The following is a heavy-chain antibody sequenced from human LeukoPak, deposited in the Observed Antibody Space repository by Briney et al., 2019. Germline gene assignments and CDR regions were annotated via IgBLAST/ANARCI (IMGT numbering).Heavy chain of an antibody. Sequence: SETLSLTCTVSGDSISSYYWSWSRQPPGKGLEWIGYIYYSGRANYNPSLKSRVTISVDTSKNQFSLKLRSATGEDTAVYSCARDLGYYSDTSAPALGYWGPGTLVTASS. CDR3: ARDLGYYSDTSAPALGY. CDR1: GDSISSYY. J-gene: IGHJ4*02. CDR2: IYYSGRA. V-gene: IGHV4-59*01. D-gene: IGHD3-22*01.